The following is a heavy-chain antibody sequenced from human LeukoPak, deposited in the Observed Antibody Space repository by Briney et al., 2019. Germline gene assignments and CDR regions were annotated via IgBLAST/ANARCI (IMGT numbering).Heavy chain of an antibody. Sequence: PGGSLRLSCVASGFSFNTFALTWVRQAPGKGLEWVSAISNNGGYTYYADSVQGRFTISRDNSKSTLCLQMNSLRAEDTAVYYCAKQLGYCSDGSCYFPYWGQGTLVTVSS. D-gene: IGHD2-15*01. CDR2: ISNNGGYT. CDR3: AKQLGYCSDGSCYFPY. J-gene: IGHJ4*02. V-gene: IGHV3-23*01. CDR1: GFSFNTFA.